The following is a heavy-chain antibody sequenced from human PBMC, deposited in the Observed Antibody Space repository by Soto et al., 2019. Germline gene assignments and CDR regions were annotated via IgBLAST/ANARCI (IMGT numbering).Heavy chain of an antibody. CDR2: IYTSGST. J-gene: IGHJ4*02. CDR1: GGSISSYY. CDR3: ARALYSYGYRDPTPFDY. V-gene: IGHV4-4*07. D-gene: IGHD5-18*01. Sequence: QVQLQESGPGLAKPSETLSLTCTVSGGSISSYYWSWIRQPAGKGLEWIGRIYTSGSTNYNPSLKSRVTMSVDTSKNQFSLKLSSVTAADTAVYYCARALYSYGYRDPTPFDYWGQGTLVTVSS.